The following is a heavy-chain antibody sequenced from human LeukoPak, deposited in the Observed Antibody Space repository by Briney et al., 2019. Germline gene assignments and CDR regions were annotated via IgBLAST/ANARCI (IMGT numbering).Heavy chain of an antibody. D-gene: IGHD3-22*01. CDR3: AKFYFDSSGYYDVFDI. Sequence: SGTLSLTCTVSGVSISSNNWWSWVRQPPVKGLEWIGEIYHSGNTNYNPSLKSRVTISVDKSKNQVYLKLSSVTAADTAVYFCAKFYFDSSGYYDVFDIWGQGTMVTVSS. V-gene: IGHV4-4*02. CDR1: GVSISSNNW. J-gene: IGHJ3*02. CDR2: IYHSGNT.